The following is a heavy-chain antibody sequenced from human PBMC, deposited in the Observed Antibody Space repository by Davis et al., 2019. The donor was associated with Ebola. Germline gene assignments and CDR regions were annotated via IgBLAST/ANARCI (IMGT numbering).Heavy chain of an antibody. CDR2: IYYSGST. CDR1: GGSISSYY. CDR3: AGGRYFDFHTPGDLYYVYGLGV. Sequence: SETLSLTCTVSGGSISSYYWSWIRQPPGKGLEWIGYIYYSGSTNYNPSLESRVTISVDTSRNQFSLTLSSVTAADTAVYYCAGGRYFDFHTPGDLYYVYGLGVWGQGTTVTVSS. D-gene: IGHD3-3*01. J-gene: IGHJ6*02. V-gene: IGHV4-59*03.